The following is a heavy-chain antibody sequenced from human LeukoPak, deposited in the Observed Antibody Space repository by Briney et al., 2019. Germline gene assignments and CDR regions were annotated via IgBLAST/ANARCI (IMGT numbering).Heavy chain of an antibody. D-gene: IGHD2-8*02. V-gene: IGHV3-21*01. CDR1: GSTFSSYS. Sequence: GGSLRLSCAASGSTFSSYSMNWVRQAPGKGLEWVSSISSSSSYIYYADSVKGRFTISRDNAKNSLYLQVNSLRAEDTAAYYCARSDPGYFDYWGQGTLVTVSS. J-gene: IGHJ4*02. CDR3: ARSDPGYFDY. CDR2: ISSSSSYI.